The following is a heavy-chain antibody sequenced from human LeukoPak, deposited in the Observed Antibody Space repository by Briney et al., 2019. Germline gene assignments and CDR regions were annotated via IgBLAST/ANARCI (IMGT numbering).Heavy chain of an antibody. CDR2: IRYDESKE. V-gene: IGHV3-30*02. CDR3: VKDYLVEAQRVYYFDY. CDR1: GVTFSCYG. Sequence: GGSLRLSCAASGVTFSCYGWHWVRQAPGKGLEWVAFIRYDESKEYYADSVKGRFTISRDNSKNTLYLQMSSLRVEDTAVYHCVKDYLVEAQRVYYFDYWGQGSLVTVSS. J-gene: IGHJ4*02. D-gene: IGHD1-26*01.